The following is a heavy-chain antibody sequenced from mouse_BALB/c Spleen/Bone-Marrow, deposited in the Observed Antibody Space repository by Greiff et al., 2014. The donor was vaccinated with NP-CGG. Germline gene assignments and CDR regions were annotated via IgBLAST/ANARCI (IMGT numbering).Heavy chain of an antibody. Sequence: VQLQQSGAELMKPGASVKISCKATGYTFSSYWIEWVKQRPGHGLEWIGEIIPGSGSTNYNEKFKGKATFTADTSSNTAYVQLSSLTSEDSAVYYCARELGLRLAYWGQGTLVTVSA. CDR3: ARELGLRLAY. J-gene: IGHJ3*01. V-gene: IGHV1-9*01. CDR2: IIPGSGST. CDR1: GYTFSSYW. D-gene: IGHD3-1*01.